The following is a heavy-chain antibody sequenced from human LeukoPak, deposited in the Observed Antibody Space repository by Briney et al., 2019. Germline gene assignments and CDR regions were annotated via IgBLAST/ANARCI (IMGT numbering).Heavy chain of an antibody. J-gene: IGHJ4*02. D-gene: IGHD4-17*01. CDR1: GLTFSHYE. Sequence: PGGSLRLSCAASGLTFSHYEMNWVRQAPGKGLEWVSYISSSGPTIYYADSVKGRFAISRDNAKKSLYLQMNSLRAEDTAVYYCAREDGDWFDFWGQGTLVTVSS. CDR3: AREDGDWFDF. V-gene: IGHV3-48*03. CDR2: ISSSGPTI.